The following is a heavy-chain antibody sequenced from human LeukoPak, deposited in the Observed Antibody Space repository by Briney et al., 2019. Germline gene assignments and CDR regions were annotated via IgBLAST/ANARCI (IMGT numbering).Heavy chain of an antibody. J-gene: IGHJ6*03. V-gene: IGHV3-21*01. CDR1: GFTFSSYS. D-gene: IGHD6-13*01. CDR2: ISSSSSYI. CDR3: ARRIAAAGIYYYYYMDV. Sequence: GGSLRLSCAASGFTFSSYSMNWVRQAPGKGLEWVSSISSSSSYIYYADSVKGQFTISRDNAKNSLYLQMNSLRAEDTAVYYCARRIAAAGIYYYYYMDVWGKGTTVTVSS.